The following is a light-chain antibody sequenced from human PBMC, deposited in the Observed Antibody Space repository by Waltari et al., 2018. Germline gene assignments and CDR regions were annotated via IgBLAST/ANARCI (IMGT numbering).Light chain of an antibody. Sequence: VFTQPPSASAAPGHRGTITCSGSSFTISKTLVSWSQQFPGTAHNLLIYDTNKRPSGIRDRFPGSKSDTSATLDITGLETGDEADYYCGTWDSGLSVSVVFGGGTKLTVL. V-gene: IGLV1-51*01. CDR1: SFTISKTL. CDR2: DTN. J-gene: IGLJ2*01. CDR3: GTWDSGLSVSVV.